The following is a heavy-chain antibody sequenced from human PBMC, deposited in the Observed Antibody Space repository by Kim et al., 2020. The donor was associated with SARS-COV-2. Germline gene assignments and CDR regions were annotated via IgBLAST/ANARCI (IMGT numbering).Heavy chain of an antibody. J-gene: IGHJ4*02. V-gene: IGHV3-23*03. CDR3: AKKRGYSYGFGGFDY. CDR1: GFTCSRYA. D-gene: IGHD5-18*01. Sequence: GGSLRLSCAASGFTCSRYAMSWVRQAPGKGLEWVSVIYSGGSSTYYADSVKGRFTISRDNSKNTLYLQMNSLRAEDTAVYYCAKKRGYSYGFGGFDYWVQGTLVTVSS. CDR2: IYSGGSST.